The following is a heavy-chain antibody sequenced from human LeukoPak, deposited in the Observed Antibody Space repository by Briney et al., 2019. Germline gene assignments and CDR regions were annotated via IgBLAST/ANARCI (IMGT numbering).Heavy chain of an antibody. CDR1: GFTFSNYW. CDR3: AGAMVRGVMTFDY. Sequence: PGGSLSLSCAASGFTFSNYWMSWVRQAPGKGLEWVGFIRSRAYGGTTEYAASVKGRFTISRDDSKSTLHLQMNSLRAEDTAVYYCAGAMVRGVMTFDYWGQGTLVTVSS. V-gene: IGHV3-71*01. CDR2: IRSRAYGGTT. J-gene: IGHJ4*02. D-gene: IGHD3-10*01.